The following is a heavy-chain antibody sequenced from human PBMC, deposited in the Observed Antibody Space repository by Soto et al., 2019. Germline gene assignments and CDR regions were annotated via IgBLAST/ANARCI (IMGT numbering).Heavy chain of an antibody. J-gene: IGHJ4*02. V-gene: IGHV1-18*01. CDR1: GYTFTSYG. Sequence: QVHLVQSGAEVKKPGASVKVSCKASGYTFTSYGITWVRQAPGQGLEWMGWISAPNGNTDYAQKLQGRVIVTRDTSTSTAYMELSSLRSDDTAVSYCARGRYVDYWGQGALVTVSS. D-gene: IGHD1-1*01. CDR3: ARGRYVDY. CDR2: ISAPNGNT.